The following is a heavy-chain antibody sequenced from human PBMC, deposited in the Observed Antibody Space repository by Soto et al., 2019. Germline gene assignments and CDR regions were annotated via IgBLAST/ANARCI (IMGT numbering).Heavy chain of an antibody. CDR2: IYPGDSDT. CDR3: ARHGIAARLYNWFDP. V-gene: IGHV5-51*01. CDR1: GYSFTSYW. J-gene: IGHJ5*02. D-gene: IGHD6-6*01. Sequence: PGESLKISCKGSGYSFTSYWIGWVRQMPGKGLEWMGIIYPGDSDTRYSPSFQGQVTISADKSISTAYLQWSSLKASDTAMYYCARHGIAARLYNWFDPWGQGTLVTVS.